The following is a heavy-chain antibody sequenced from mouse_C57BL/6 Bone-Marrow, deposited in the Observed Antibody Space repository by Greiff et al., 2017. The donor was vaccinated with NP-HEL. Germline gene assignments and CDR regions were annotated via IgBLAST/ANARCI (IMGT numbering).Heavy chain of an antibody. Sequence: EVKLMESEGGLVQPGSSMKLSCTASGFTFSDYYMAWVRQVPEKGLEWVANINYDGSSTYYLDSLKSRFIISRDNAKNILYLQMSSLKSEDTATYYCARDSYSNFYWYFDVWGTGTTVTVSS. CDR2: INYDGSST. V-gene: IGHV5-16*01. CDR1: GFTFSDYY. J-gene: IGHJ1*03. D-gene: IGHD2-5*01. CDR3: ARDSYSNFYWYFDV.